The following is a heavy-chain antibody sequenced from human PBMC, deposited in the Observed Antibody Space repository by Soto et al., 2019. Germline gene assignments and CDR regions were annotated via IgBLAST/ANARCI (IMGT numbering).Heavy chain of an antibody. Sequence: SETLSLTCTVSGGSISSYYWSWIRQPPGKGLEWIGYIYYSGSTNYNPSLKSRVTISVDTSKNQFSLKLSSVTAADTAVYYCAGRSYYDILTGYGALDAVDIWGQGTMVTVSS. V-gene: IGHV4-59*08. J-gene: IGHJ3*02. D-gene: IGHD3-9*01. CDR3: AGRSYYDILTGYGALDAVDI. CDR2: IYYSGST. CDR1: GGSISSYY.